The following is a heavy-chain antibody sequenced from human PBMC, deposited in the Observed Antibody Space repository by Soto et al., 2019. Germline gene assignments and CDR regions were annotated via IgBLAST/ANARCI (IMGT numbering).Heavy chain of an antibody. CDR2: IYSGGST. CDR3: ARDSGDILTGYYYYYGMDV. D-gene: IGHD3-9*01. Sequence: HPGGSLRLSCAASGFTVSSNYMSWVRQAPGKGLEWVSVIYSGGSTYYADSVKGRFTISRDNSKYTLYLQMNSLRAEDTAVYYCARDSGDILTGYYYYYGMDVWGQGTTVTVSS. CDR1: GFTVSSNY. V-gene: IGHV3-66*01. J-gene: IGHJ6*02.